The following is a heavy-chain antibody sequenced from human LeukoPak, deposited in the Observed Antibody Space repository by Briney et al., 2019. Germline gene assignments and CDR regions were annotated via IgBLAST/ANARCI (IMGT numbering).Heavy chain of an antibody. J-gene: IGHJ6*03. V-gene: IGHV7-4-1*02. CDR2: INTNTGNP. CDR1: GYTFTSYA. D-gene: IGHD3/OR15-3a*01. CDR3: ARSFWTKNYYCYYYMDV. Sequence: ASVKVSCKASGYTFTSYAMNWVRQAPGQGLEWMGWINTNTGNPTYAQGFTGRFVFSLDTSVSTAYLQISSLKAEDTAVYYCARSFWTKNYYCYYYMDVWGKGTTVTVSS.